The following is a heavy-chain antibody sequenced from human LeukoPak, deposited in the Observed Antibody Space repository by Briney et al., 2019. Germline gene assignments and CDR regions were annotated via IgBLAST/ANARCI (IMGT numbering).Heavy chain of an antibody. CDR3: ARDLPKYYYDSSGYYRGFDN. Sequence: GGSLRLSCAASGFTFSSYRMNWVRQAPGKGLEWVSYISSSSSTIYYADSVKGRFTISRDNAKNSLYLQMNSLRAEDTAVYYCARDLPKYYYDSSGYYRGFDNWGQGTLVTVSS. D-gene: IGHD3-22*01. J-gene: IGHJ4*02. V-gene: IGHV3-48*01. CDR1: GFTFSSYR. CDR2: ISSSSSTI.